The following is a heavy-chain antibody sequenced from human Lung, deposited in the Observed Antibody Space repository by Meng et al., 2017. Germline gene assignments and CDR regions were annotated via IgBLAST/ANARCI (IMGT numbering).Heavy chain of an antibody. CDR2: IDPKCGDT. CDR3: ARDEDISAAGKLFGDY. J-gene: IGHJ4*02. Sequence: QVDLVHACVDVQKSESSWYVSCNPLGSNFPHYVLPWGRRAPGQGLEWMGRIDPKCGDTHYAQRFQGRVTMTGDTSISSAYMELSGMRSDDTAMYYCARDEDISAAGKLFGDYWGQGTLVTVSS. D-gene: IGHD6-13*01. V-gene: IGHV1-2*06. CDR1: GSNFPHYV.